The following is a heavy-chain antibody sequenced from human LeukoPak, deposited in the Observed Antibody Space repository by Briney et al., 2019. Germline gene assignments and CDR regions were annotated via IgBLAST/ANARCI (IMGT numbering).Heavy chain of an antibody. J-gene: IGHJ5*02. Sequence: GGSLRLSCAASGFTVNNYMSWVRQAPGKGLERVSVIYTGGSTYYADSVKGRFTISRDNAKNTLNLQMNSLRAEDTAVYYCARDLGQYYDTSDNWFDPWGQGTLVTVSS. V-gene: IGHV3-53*01. CDR1: GFTVNNY. CDR3: ARDLGQYYDTSDNWFDP. D-gene: IGHD3-22*01. CDR2: IYTGGST.